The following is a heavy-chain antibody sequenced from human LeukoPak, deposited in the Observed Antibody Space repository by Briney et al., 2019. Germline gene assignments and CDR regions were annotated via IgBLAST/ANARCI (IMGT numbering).Heavy chain of an antibody. CDR1: GFTFSSYA. CDR3: ARGQLLTSAFPDY. CDR2: ISYDGSNK. J-gene: IGHJ4*02. D-gene: IGHD2-2*01. V-gene: IGHV3-30-3*01. Sequence: GGSLRLSCAASGFTFSSYAMHWVRQAPGKGLEWVAVISYDGSNKYYADSVKGRFTISRDNSKNTLYLQMNSLRAEDTAVYYCARGQLLTSAFPDYWGQGTLVTVSS.